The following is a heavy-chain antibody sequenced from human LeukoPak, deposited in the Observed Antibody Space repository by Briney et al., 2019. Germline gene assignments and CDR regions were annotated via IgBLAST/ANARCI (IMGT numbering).Heavy chain of an antibody. CDR2: LYWNDDK. CDR3: ARTRLGYCSSTSCYRNYHYYYGMDV. CDR1: GFSLSTSGVG. D-gene: IGHD2-2*01. Sequence: SGPSLVKATQTLTLTCTFSGFSLSTSGVGVGWIRQPPGKALDWLALLYWNDDKRYSPSLKSRLTITKDTSKNQVVLTMTNMDPVDTATYYCARTRLGYCSSTSCYRNYHYYYGMDVWGQGTTVTLSS. J-gene: IGHJ6*02. V-gene: IGHV2-5*01.